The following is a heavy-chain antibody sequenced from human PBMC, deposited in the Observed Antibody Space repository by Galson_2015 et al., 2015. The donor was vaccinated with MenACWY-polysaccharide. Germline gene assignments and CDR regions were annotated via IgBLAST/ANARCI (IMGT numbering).Heavy chain of an antibody. Sequence: SLRLSCAASGFTFSSYWMIWVRQAPGKGLEWLGNIKQDGSEKNYLDSVKGRFTISRDNVENSLYLQMNSLRAEDTAVYKCARVGVQWLRRYDPDNWGQGTLFTVS. CDR1: GFTFSSYW. J-gene: IGHJ4*02. V-gene: IGHV3-7*01. CDR3: ARVGVQWLRRYDPDN. CDR2: IKQDGSEK. D-gene: IGHD6-19*01.